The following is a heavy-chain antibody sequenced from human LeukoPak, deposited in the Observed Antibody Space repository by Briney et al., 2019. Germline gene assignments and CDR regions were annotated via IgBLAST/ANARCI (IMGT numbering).Heavy chain of an antibody. V-gene: IGHV4-59*01. Sequence: SETLSLTCTVSGGSISSYYWSWIRQPPGKGVEWIGYIYYSGSTNYNPSLKSRVTISVDTSKNQFSLKLSSVTAADTAVYYCARAYSSSWYYFEYWGQGTLVTVSS. J-gene: IGHJ4*02. CDR2: IYYSGST. CDR3: ARAYSSSWYYFEY. CDR1: GGSISSYY. D-gene: IGHD6-13*01.